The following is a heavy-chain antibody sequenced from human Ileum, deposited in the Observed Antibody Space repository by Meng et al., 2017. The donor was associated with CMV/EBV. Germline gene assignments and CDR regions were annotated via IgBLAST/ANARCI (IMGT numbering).Heavy chain of an antibody. Sequence: TCTVSGGSISSSSYYWGWIRQPPGKGLEWIGSIYYSGSTYYNPSLKSRVTISVDTSKNQFSLKLSSVTAADTAVYYCARHRRAHFDYWGQGTLVTVSS. J-gene: IGHJ4*02. V-gene: IGHV4-39*01. CDR3: ARHRRAHFDY. CDR2: IYYSGST. CDR1: GGSISSSSYY. D-gene: IGHD6-6*01.